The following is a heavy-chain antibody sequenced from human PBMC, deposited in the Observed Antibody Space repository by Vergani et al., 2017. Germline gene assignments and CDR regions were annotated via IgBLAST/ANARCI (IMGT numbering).Heavy chain of an antibody. CDR1: GGSMSGYY. J-gene: IGHJ5*02. CDR2: MYHSGST. CDR3: GRVADFYGLVSRLLDL. V-gene: IGHV4-59*01. Sequence: QVRLQESGPGLVKPSETLSLTCSVSGGSMSGYYWSWIRQPPGKELEWIGYMYHSGSTNYNPSLETRVTISGDTSKNQFSLKLNFVTAADTAVYYCGRVADFYGLVSRLLDLWGQGILVTVSS. D-gene: IGHD3-10*01.